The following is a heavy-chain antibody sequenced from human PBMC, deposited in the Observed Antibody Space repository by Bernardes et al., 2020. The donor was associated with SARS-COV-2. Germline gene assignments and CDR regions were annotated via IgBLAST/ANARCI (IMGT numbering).Heavy chain of an antibody. CDR2: FSGSGGDT. J-gene: IGHJ6*02. D-gene: IGHD3-10*01. CDR1: GFTFSSYA. Sequence: GGSLRLSRAASGFTFSSYAMSWVRQAPGKGLEWVSGFSGSGGDTYYADSVKGRFTISRDNSKNTLFLQMNRLRAEDTAIYYCSRYTSGSYHYYYYGMDGWGQGATVTGSS. V-gene: IGHV3-23*01. CDR3: SRYTSGSYHYYYYGMDG.